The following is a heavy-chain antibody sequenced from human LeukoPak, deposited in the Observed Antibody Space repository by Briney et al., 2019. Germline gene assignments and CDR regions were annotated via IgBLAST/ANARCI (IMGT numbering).Heavy chain of an antibody. CDR2: IKQDGREK. Sequence: GGSLRLSCAASGFTLTFYWMSWVRPAPGEGLEWVANIKQDGREKHYVDSAKGGFTISTDNAKNSLYLQMDSLRAEDTAVYHCARDVRWGVVTAIPGSDFDYWGQGTLVTVPS. D-gene: IGHD2-21*02. CDR1: GFTLTFYW. J-gene: IGHJ4*02. V-gene: IGHV3-7*05. CDR3: ARDVRWGVVTAIPGSDFDY.